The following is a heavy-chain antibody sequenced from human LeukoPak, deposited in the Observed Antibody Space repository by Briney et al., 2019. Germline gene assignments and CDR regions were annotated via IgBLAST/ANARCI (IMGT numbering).Heavy chain of an antibody. CDR2: IKQDGSEK. CDR3: ARDSVTYGWVFDH. D-gene: IGHD3-10*01. J-gene: IGHJ4*02. CDR1: GFIFSSYW. Sequence: PGGSLRLSCVASGFIFSSYWMSWVRQAPGKGLEWVANIKQDGSEKYYVDSVKGRFTISRDNAKSSLYLQMNSLRAEDTAVYYCARDSVTYGWVFDHWGQGTLVTVSS. V-gene: IGHV3-7*01.